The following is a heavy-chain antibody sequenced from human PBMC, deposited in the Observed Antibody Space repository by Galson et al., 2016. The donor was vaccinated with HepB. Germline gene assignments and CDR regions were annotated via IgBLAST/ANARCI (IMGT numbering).Heavy chain of an antibody. V-gene: IGHV3-23*01. CDR2: ISGSGGST. CDR3: AKTITSYRCAWHGLTSTLQH. D-gene: IGHD6-19*01. J-gene: IGHJ1*01. Sequence: SCAASGFSFTTHVMTWVRQSPAKGLEWISSISGSGGSTHYADSVKGRFTMSRANSNNMVFLEMNSLRADDTAIYFCAKTITSYRCAWHGLTSTLQHWGRGTLVTVS. CDR1: GFSFTTHV.